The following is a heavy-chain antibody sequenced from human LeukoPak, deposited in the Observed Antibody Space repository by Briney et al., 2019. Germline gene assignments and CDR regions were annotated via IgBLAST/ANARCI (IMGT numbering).Heavy chain of an antibody. CDR1: GGSITGYY. J-gene: IGHJ4*02. Sequence: SETLSLTCTVSGGSITGYYWSWIRQPPGKGLEWIGYIYYSGSTNYNPSLKSRVTISVDTSKNQFSLKLSSVTAADTAVYYCARDLNYHFDYWGQGTLVTVSS. CDR3: ARDLNYHFDY. D-gene: IGHD1-7*01. V-gene: IGHV4-59*12. CDR2: IYYSGST.